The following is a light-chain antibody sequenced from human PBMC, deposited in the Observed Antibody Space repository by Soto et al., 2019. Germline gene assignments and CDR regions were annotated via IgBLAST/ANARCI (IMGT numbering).Light chain of an antibody. Sequence: ELTQPPSASGTPGQRVTISCSGSRSNIGDNYVYWYQQVPGTAPKPLIYSDNQRPSGVPDRFSGSKAGTSASLAISGLRSEDEADYYCAAWDDSLSAVVFGGGTKLTVL. V-gene: IGLV1-47*02. CDR3: AAWDDSLSAVV. J-gene: IGLJ2*01. CDR1: RSNIGDNY. CDR2: SDN.